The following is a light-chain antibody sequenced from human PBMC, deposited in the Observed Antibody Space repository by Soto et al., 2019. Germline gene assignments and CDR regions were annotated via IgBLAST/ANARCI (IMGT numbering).Light chain of an antibody. CDR1: QSVSSSY. V-gene: IGKV3-20*01. Sequence: EIVLTQSPGTLSLSPGERATLSCRASQSVSSSYLAWYQQKPGQAPRLLIYGASSRATGIPDRFSGSGSGTDFTLTISRLEPEGFAVYYCQQYGSSPLLTFGPGTKVDI. CDR3: QQYGSSPLLT. J-gene: IGKJ3*01. CDR2: GAS.